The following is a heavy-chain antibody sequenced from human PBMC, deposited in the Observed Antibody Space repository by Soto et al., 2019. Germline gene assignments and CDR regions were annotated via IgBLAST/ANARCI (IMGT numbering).Heavy chain of an antibody. CDR3: ARDRGPHSYADY. J-gene: IGHJ4*02. CDR1: GGTVNTYY. CDR2: IYSSGST. D-gene: IGHD3-16*01. V-gene: IGHV4-59*02. Sequence: QVQLQESGPGLVKPSETLSLTCTVSGGTVNTYYWSWIRQPPGKGLEWIGYIYSSGSTNYNPSLKRRANLSVDTSTNQFSRYLRSVTAADTAVYYCARDRGPHSYADYWGQGTLVTVSS.